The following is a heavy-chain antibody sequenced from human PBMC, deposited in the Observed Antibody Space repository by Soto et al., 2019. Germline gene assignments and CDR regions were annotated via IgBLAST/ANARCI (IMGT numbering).Heavy chain of an antibody. Sequence: QLQLQESGPGLVKPSETLSLTCTVSGGSISSSSYYWGWIRQPPGKGLEWIGSIYYSGSTYYNPSLKSRVTISVDTSKNQFSLKLSSVTAADTAVYYCARVTVVVVNIDYWGQGTLVTVSS. CDR1: GGSISSSSYY. J-gene: IGHJ4*02. D-gene: IGHD2-15*01. V-gene: IGHV4-39*01. CDR3: ARVTVVVVNIDY. CDR2: IYYSGST.